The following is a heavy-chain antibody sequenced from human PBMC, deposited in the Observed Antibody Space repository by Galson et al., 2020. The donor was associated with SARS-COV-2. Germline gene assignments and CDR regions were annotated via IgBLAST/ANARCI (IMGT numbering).Heavy chain of an antibody. CDR3: ARATLTYYFDI. D-gene: IGHD3-10*01. CDR2: IYYSGST. J-gene: IGHJ3*02. Sequence: SETLSLTCTVSGGSISSHYWSWIRQPPGKGLEWIGYIYYSGSTNYNPSLKSRVTISVDTSKNQFSLKLSSVTAADTAVYYCARATLTYYFDIWGQGTMVTVSS. CDR1: GGSISSHY. V-gene: IGHV4-59*11.